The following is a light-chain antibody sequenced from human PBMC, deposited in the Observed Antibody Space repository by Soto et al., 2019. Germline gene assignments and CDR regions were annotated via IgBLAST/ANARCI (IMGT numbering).Light chain of an antibody. CDR2: EVS. J-gene: IGLJ2*01. CDR1: SSDVGGYNY. CDR3: TSYTSSNTVV. Sequence: QSALTQPASVSGSPGQSITISCTGTSSDVGGYNYVSWYQHHPGKAPKLMIYEVSNRPSGVSNRFSGSKSGNTASLTISGLQADDEADYYCTSYTSSNTVVFGGGTKGTVL. V-gene: IGLV2-14*01.